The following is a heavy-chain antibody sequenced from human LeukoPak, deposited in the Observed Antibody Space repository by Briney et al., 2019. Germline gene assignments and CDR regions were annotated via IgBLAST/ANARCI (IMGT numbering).Heavy chain of an antibody. CDR3: ARGKGETYYDFWSGRSRGVDI. CDR1: GYTFTSYD. Sequence: ASVKVSCKASGYTFTSYDINWVRQATGQGLEWMGWMNPNSGNTGYAQKFQGRVTMTRNTSISTAYMELSSLRSEDTAVYYCARGKGETYYDFWSGRSRGVDIWAKGQWSPSLQ. CDR2: MNPNSGNT. D-gene: IGHD3-3*01. V-gene: IGHV1-8*01. J-gene: IGHJ3*02.